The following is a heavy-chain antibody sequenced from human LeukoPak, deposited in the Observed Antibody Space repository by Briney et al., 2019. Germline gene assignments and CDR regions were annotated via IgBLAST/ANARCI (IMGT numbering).Heavy chain of an antibody. V-gene: IGHV3-74*01. CDR3: AKGHYFGDLGGGNFDL. D-gene: IGHD4-17*01. CDR1: GFTFSSYW. CDR2: ISGDGRNI. Sequence: GGSLRLSCVASGFTFSSYWMHWVRQDPRKGLVGVSRISGDGRNIKYADSVKGRFTISRDNSKNTLYLEMNDLRSEETAVYYCAKGHYFGDLGGGNFDLWGQGTLVTVSS. J-gene: IGHJ4*02.